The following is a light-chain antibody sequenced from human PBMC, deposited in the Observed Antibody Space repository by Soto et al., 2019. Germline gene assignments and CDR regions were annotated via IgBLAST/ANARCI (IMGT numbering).Light chain of an antibody. CDR2: ADN. CDR3: GAWDDSLNGVV. Sequence: QSVLTQPPSASGTPGQRVTISCSGGSSNLGSNTVNWYQHLPRMAPKLLIFADNQRPSGVPDRFSASKSGTSASLAISGLHSEDEADYYCGAWDDSLNGVVFGGGTKLTVL. CDR1: SSNLGSNT. J-gene: IGLJ2*01. V-gene: IGLV1-44*01.